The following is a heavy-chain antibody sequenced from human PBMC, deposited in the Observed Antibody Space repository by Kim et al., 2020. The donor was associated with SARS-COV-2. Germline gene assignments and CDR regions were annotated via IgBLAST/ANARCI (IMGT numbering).Heavy chain of an antibody. J-gene: IGHJ3*02. CDR1: GYTLTELS. V-gene: IGHV1-24*01. CDR3: ATGVVVTATPPGDAFDI. CDR2: FDPEDGET. D-gene: IGHD2-21*02. Sequence: ASVKVSCKVSGYTLTELSMHWVRQAPGKGLEWMGGFDPEDGETIYAQKFQGRVTMTEDTSTDTAYMELSSLRSEDTAVYYCATGVVVTATPPGDAFDIWGQGTMVTVSS.